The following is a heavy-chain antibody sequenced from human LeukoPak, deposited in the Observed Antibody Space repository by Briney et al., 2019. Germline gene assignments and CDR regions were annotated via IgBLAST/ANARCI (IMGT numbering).Heavy chain of an antibody. J-gene: IGHJ4*02. CDR3: ARARIAVAGTRRPFDY. V-gene: IGHV4-30-4*01. D-gene: IGHD6-19*01. Sequence: PSQTLSLTCTVSGGSISSGDYYWSWIRQPPGKGLEWIGYIYYSGSTYYNPSLKSRVTISVDTSKNQFSLKLSSVTAADTAVYYCARARIAVAGTRRPFDYWGQGTLVIVSS. CDR1: GGSISSGDYY. CDR2: IYYSGST.